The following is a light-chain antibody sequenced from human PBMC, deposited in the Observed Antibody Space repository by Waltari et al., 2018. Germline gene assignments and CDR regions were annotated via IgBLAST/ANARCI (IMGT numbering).Light chain of an antibody. V-gene: IGLV2-14*03. CDR3: ASFTGNVV. CDR1: SSDVGGYNY. J-gene: IGLJ2*01. Sequence: QSALTQPASVSGSPGQSITISCTGTSSDVGGYNYVSWYQQHPGKAPKLLIYDVDYRPSGVSNRFSGSKTVNTASLTISGLQAVDEAGYYCASFTGNVVFGGGTKLTVL. CDR2: DVD.